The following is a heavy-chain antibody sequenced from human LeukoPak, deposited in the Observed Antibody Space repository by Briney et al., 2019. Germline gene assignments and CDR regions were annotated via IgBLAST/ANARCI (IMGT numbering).Heavy chain of an antibody. CDR3: ARLRAGFGYSYVDY. Sequence: GGSLRLSCAGSGFIFSTYDVNWVRQAPGKGLEWVSFISWSSSTIYYADSVKGRFIISRDNAKNSLYLQMNSLRDEDTALYCCARLRAGFGYSYVDYWGQGTLVTVSS. D-gene: IGHD5-18*01. CDR1: GFIFSTYD. J-gene: IGHJ4*02. V-gene: IGHV3-48*02. CDR2: ISWSSSTI.